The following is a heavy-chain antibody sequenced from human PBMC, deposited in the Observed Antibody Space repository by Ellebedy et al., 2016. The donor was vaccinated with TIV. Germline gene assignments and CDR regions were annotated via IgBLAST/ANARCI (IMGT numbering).Heavy chain of an antibody. CDR3: AREWTVAGTGSGHGMDV. D-gene: IGHD6-19*01. J-gene: IGHJ6*02. Sequence: SETLSLTCTVSGGSISSSSYYWGWIRQPPGKGLEWIGSIYYSGSTYYNPSLKSRVTISVDTSKNQFSLKLSSVTAADTAVYYCAREWTVAGTGSGHGMDVWGQGTTVTVSS. CDR1: GGSISSSSYY. CDR2: IYYSGST. V-gene: IGHV4-39*07.